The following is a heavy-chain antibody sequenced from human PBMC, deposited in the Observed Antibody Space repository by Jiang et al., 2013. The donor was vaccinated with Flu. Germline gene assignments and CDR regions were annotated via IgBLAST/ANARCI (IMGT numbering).Heavy chain of an antibody. CDR3: AYGVQRTTGYYYYGMDV. D-gene: IGHD2/OR15-2a*01. CDR1: SSYA. Sequence: SSYAISWVRQAPGQGLEWMGGIIPIFGTANYAQKFQGRVTITADESTSTAYMELSSLRSEDAAVYYCAYGVQRTTGYYYYGMDVWGQGTTVTVSS. J-gene: IGHJ6*02. V-gene: IGHV1-69*01. CDR2: IIPIFGTA.